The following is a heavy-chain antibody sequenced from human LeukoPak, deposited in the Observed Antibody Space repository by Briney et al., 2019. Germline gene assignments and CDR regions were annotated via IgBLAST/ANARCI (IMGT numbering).Heavy chain of an antibody. CDR2: ISYDGSNK. V-gene: IGHV3-30-3*01. CDR3: ATSVALDY. J-gene: IGHJ4*02. D-gene: IGHD6-19*01. Sequence: GGSLRLSCAASGFTFSNAYMNWVRQAPGKGLEWVAVISYDGSNKYYADSVKGRFTISRDNSKNTLYLQMNSLRAEDTAVYYCATSVALDYWGQGTLVTVSS. CDR1: GFTFSNAY.